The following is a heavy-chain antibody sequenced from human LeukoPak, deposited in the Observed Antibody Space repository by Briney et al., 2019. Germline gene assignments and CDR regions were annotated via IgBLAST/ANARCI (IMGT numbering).Heavy chain of an antibody. CDR2: IYYSGST. J-gene: IGHJ4*02. V-gene: IGHV4-59*01. D-gene: IGHD6-13*01. CDR1: GGSISNYY. CDR3: AGKAAAGTSFFDY. Sequence: TSETLSLTCTVSGGSISNYYWSWIRQPPGEGLEWIGYIYYSGSTNYNPSPKRRATIPVDTCKNQFSLKLRSVTAADTAVYYCAGKAAAGTSFFDYWGQGTLVTVSS.